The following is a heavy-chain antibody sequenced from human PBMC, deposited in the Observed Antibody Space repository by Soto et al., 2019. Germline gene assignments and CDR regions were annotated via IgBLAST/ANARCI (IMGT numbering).Heavy chain of an antibody. J-gene: IGHJ4*02. CDR3: ARQGYYDLLSGYYLFDY. V-gene: IGHV4-59*08. CDR2: VSYSGST. Sequence: QVQLQESGPGLVKPSETLFVTCTVSGGSTDSLYWSWVRQPPGKGLEWIGYVSYSGSTTYNPSLESRVIVSIDTSKNQFSLKLTSVTAADTAVYYCARQGYYDLLSGYYLFDYWGQGILVTVSS. D-gene: IGHD3-3*01. CDR1: GGSTDSLY.